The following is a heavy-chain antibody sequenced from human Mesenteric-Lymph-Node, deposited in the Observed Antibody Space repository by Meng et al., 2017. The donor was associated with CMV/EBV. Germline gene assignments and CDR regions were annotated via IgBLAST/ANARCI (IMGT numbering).Heavy chain of an antibody. D-gene: IGHD2-15*01. CDR1: GFTFSSYF. CDR3: AKDETVGATSPFDY. V-gene: IGHV3-23*01. Sequence: GGSLRLSCEVSGFTFSSYFMSWVRQAPGKGLEWVAVISESGASKYYADSVMGRFFISRDNSRDTLYLQMKNMRADDTAAYYCAKDETVGATSPFDYWGQGTLVTVSS. J-gene: IGHJ4*02. CDR2: ISESGASK.